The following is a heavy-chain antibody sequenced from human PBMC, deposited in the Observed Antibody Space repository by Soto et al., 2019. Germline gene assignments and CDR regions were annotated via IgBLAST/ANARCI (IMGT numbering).Heavy chain of an antibody. CDR2: INPSGGGT. Sequence: QVQLVQSGAEVKKPGASVKVSCKASGYTFTSYYMHWVRQAPGQGLEWMGIINPSGGGTSYAQKFRGSVTLTSETPASTVNLQLRSLRSEDRALYFCTRTSCGSGSCCQVDYWGQGPLVTVSS. CDR1: GYTFTSYY. V-gene: IGHV1-46*03. J-gene: IGHJ4*02. CDR3: TRTSCGSGSCCQVDY. D-gene: IGHD2-15*01.